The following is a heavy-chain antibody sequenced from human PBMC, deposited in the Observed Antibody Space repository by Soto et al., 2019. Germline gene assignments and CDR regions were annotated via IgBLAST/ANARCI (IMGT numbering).Heavy chain of an antibody. CDR3: TKAGGWYYYDSSGPPDASNV. CDR1: VFTFNFYA. Sequence: GALRLSCDASVFTFNFYAMAWVRQAPGKGLEWVAGISVNGRTNYADSVKGRFTISRDNSKNMVFLQMDTLRAEDTALYYCTKAGGWYYYDSSGPPDASNVWGQVTKVTVSS. CDR2: ISVNGRT. V-gene: IGHV3-23*01. D-gene: IGHD3-22*01. J-gene: IGHJ3*01.